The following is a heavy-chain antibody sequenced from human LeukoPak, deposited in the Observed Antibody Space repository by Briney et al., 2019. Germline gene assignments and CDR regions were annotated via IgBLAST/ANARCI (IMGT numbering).Heavy chain of an antibody. V-gene: IGHV1-46*01. D-gene: IGHD2-8*01. CDR1: GYTFTSYY. Sequence: GASVKVSCKASGYTFTSYYMHWVRQAPGQRLEWMGIINPSGGSTSYAQKFQGRVTMTRDMSTSTVYMELSSLRSEDTAVYYCARGGGGTTNYNWFDPWGQGTLVTVSS. J-gene: IGHJ5*02. CDR2: INPSGGST. CDR3: ARGGGGTTNYNWFDP.